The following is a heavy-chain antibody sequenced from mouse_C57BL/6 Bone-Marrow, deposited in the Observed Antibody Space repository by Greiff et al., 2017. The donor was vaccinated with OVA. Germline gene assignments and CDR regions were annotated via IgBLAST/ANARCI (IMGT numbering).Heavy chain of an antibody. V-gene: IGHV14-4*01. D-gene: IGHD1-1*01. CDR1: GFNIKDDY. CDR2: IDPENGDT. Sequence: VQLQQSGAELVRPGASVKLSCTASGFNIKDDYMHWVKQRPEQGLEWIGWIDPENGDTEYASKFQGKATITADTSSNTAYLQLSSLTSEDTAVYYCTKDLRLDYWGQGTTLTVSS. CDR3: TKDLRLDY. J-gene: IGHJ2*01.